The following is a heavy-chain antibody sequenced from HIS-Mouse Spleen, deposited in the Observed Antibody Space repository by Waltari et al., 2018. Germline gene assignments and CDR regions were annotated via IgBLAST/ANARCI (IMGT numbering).Heavy chain of an antibody. D-gene: IGHD4-4*01. Sequence: EVQLVESGGGLVQPGGSLRLSCAASGFTFSSYWMTWVRQAPGKGLEWVANIKQDGSEKYYVDSVKGRFTISRDNTKNSLYLQMNSLRAEDTAVYYCARTLYSNYAFDIWGQGTMVTVSS. CDR2: IKQDGSEK. CDR1: GFTFSSYW. CDR3: ARTLYSNYAFDI. J-gene: IGHJ3*02. V-gene: IGHV3-7*01.